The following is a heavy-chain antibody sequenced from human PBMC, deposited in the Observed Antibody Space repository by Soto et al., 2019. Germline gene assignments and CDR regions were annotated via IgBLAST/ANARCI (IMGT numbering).Heavy chain of an antibody. D-gene: IGHD1-1*01. Sequence: SETLSLTCTVSGGSISSGGYYWSWIRQHPGKGLERIGYIYYSGSTYYNPSLKSRVTISVDTSKNQFSLKLSSVTAADTAVYYCARERDGTTTGYDAFDIWGQGTMVTVSS. V-gene: IGHV4-31*03. CDR2: IYYSGST. CDR1: GGSISSGGYY. CDR3: ARERDGTTTGYDAFDI. J-gene: IGHJ3*02.